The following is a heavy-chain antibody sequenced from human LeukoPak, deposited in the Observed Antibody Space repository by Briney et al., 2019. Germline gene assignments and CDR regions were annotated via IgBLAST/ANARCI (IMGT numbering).Heavy chain of an antibody. CDR3: ARGEEFVLLWFPKGYGDY. J-gene: IGHJ4*02. CDR2: INTNTGNP. CDR1: GYTFTSYA. D-gene: IGHD3-10*01. V-gene: IGHV7-4-1*02. Sequence: ASVKVSCKASGYTFTSYAMNWVRQAPGQGLEWMGWINTNTGNPTYAQGFTGRFVFSLDTSVSTAYLQISSLKAEDTAVYYCARGEEFVLLWFPKGYGDYWGQGTLVTVSS.